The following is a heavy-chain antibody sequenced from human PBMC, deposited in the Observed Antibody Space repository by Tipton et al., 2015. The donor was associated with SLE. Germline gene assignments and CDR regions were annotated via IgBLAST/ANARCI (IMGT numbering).Heavy chain of an antibody. V-gene: IGHV4-34*01. CDR3: ARGGGFDP. CDR1: GGSFSGYY. CDR2: INHSGST. D-gene: IGHD3-16*01. Sequence: TLSLTCAVHGGSFSGYYWSWIRQPPGKGLEWIGEINHSGSTNYNPSLKSRVTISVDTSKNQFSLKLSSVTAADTAVYYCARGGGFDPWGQGTLVTVSS. J-gene: IGHJ5*02.